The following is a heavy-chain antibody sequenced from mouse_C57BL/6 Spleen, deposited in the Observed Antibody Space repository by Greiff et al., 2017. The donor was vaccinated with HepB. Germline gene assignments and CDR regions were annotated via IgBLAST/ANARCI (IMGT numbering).Heavy chain of an antibody. D-gene: IGHD1-1*01. CDR3: ARGYGIYAMDY. V-gene: IGHV1-82*01. Sequence: QVQLQQPGPELVKPGASVKISCKASGYAFSSSWMNWVKQRPGKGLEWIGRIYPGDGDTNYNGKFKGKATLTADKSSSTAYMQLSSLTSEDSAVYFCARGYGIYAMDYWGQGTSVTVSS. CDR1: GYAFSSSW. CDR2: IYPGDGDT. J-gene: IGHJ4*01.